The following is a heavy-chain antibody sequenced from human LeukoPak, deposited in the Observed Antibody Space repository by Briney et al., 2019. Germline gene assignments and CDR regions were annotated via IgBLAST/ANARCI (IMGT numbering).Heavy chain of an antibody. Sequence: GRSLRLSCAASGFTFDDYAMHWVRQAPGKGLEWVSGISWNSGSIGYADSVKGRFTISRDNAKNSLYLQMNSLRAEDTAVYYCARDHWNDHKGYDYWGQGTLVTVSS. D-gene: IGHD1-1*01. V-gene: IGHV3-9*01. CDR3: ARDHWNDHKGYDY. J-gene: IGHJ4*02. CDR2: ISWNSGSI. CDR1: GFTFDDYA.